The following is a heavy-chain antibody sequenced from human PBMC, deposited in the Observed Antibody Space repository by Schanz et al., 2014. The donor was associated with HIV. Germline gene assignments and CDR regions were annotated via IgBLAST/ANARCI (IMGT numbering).Heavy chain of an antibody. Sequence: QVQLVESGGGVVQPGRSLRLSCAASGFTFSSYGMHWVRQAPGKGLEWVALISYDGSKKYYGDSVKGRFTISRDNSKNTLYLQMNSLRAEDTAVYYCAKTPSSLCDTTNCPMGNWGMGALVTIFS. CDR3: AKTPSSLCDTTNCPMGN. J-gene: IGHJ4*02. D-gene: IGHD1-26*01. CDR2: ISYDGSKK. CDR1: GFTFSSYG. V-gene: IGHV3-30*18.